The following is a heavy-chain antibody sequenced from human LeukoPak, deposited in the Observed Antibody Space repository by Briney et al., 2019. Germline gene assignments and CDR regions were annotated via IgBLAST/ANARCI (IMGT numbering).Heavy chain of an antibody. J-gene: IGHJ4*02. V-gene: IGHV3-20*03. Sequence: GGSLRHSSAASGFTFSDYAISWVRQAPGKGLEWVSGPNWNGDNTGYADSVKGRFTISRDNAKNSLYLQMNSLRAEDTALYYCARETYYDGVGGRLDCSGQGNLFTVSS. CDR1: GFTFSDYA. D-gene: IGHD3-16*01. CDR3: ARETYYDGVGGRLDC. CDR2: PNWNGDNT.